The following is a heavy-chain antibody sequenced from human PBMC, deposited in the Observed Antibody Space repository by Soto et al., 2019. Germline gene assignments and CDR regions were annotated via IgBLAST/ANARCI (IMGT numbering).Heavy chain of an antibody. D-gene: IGHD2-21*02. J-gene: IGHJ6*01. CDR1: GCTFTSYA. V-gene: IGHV1-46*01. Sequence: EASVKVSCKASGCTFTSYAMHWVRQAPGQRLEWMGWINPSGGSTSYAQKFQGRVTMTRDTSTSTVYMELSSLRSEDTAVYYCATEYCGGDCSPSAGYYYYYGMDVWGQGTTVNVSS. CDR2: INPSGGST. CDR3: ATEYCGGDCSPSAGYYYYYGMDV.